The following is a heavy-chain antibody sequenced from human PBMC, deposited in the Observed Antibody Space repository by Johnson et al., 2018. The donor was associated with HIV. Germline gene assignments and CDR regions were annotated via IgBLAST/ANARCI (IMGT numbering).Heavy chain of an antibody. V-gene: IGHV3-20*04. CDR2: INWNGGST. CDR1: GFTFDDYG. J-gene: IGHJ3*02. D-gene: IGHD3-16*01. CDR3: ERDRGYVWGVTGDASDI. Sequence: MQLVESGGGVVRPGGSLRLSCAASGFTFDDYGMSWVRQAPGKGLEWVSGINWNGGSTGYEDSVKGRFTISRDNAKNSLYLQMNSLRAEDTALYYCERDRGYVWGVTGDASDIWGQGTMVTVSS.